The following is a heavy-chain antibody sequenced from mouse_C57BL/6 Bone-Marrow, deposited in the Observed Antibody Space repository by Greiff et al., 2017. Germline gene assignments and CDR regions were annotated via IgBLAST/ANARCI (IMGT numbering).Heavy chain of an antibody. J-gene: IGHJ3*01. CDR2: IWSGGST. CDR3: AKEGPYGTPFAY. CDR1: GFSLTSYG. D-gene: IGHD2-1*01. Sequence: VQGVESGPGLVQPSQSLSITCTVSGFSLTSYGVHWVRQPPGKGLEWLGGIWSGGSTDYNAAFISRLSISKDNSKSQVFFKMNSLQADDTAIYYCAKEGPYGTPFAYWGQGTLVTVSA. V-gene: IGHV2-4*01.